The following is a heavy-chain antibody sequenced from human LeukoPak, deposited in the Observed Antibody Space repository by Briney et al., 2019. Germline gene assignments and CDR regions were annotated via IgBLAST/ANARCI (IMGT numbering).Heavy chain of an antibody. CDR1: GGSISSYY. V-gene: IGHV4-4*07. CDR3: ARETAQEGTNYYYYGMDV. D-gene: IGHD3-10*01. Sequence: PSETLSLTCTVSGGSISSYYWSWIRRPAGKGLEWIGRIYTSGSTNYNPSLKSRVTMSVDTSKNQFSLKLSSVTAADTAVYYCARETAQEGTNYYYYGMDVWGQGTTITVSS. CDR2: IYTSGST. J-gene: IGHJ6*02.